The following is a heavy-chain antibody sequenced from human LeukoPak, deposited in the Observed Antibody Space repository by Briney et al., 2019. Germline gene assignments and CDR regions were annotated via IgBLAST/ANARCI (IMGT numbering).Heavy chain of an antibody. CDR3: AREGPSHHYDRGGVGY. D-gene: IGHD3-22*01. J-gene: IGHJ4*02. CDR2: IYYSGST. CDR1: RGYISSAGYS. Sequence: PSETLSLTCTVSRGYISSAGYSWSWIRQHPGKGLEWIGYIYYSGSTYYNPSLKGRVTISIDTSKNQFSLKLTSVTAADMAVSYCAREGPSHHYDRGGVGYWGQGTLVTVSS. V-gene: IGHV4-31*03.